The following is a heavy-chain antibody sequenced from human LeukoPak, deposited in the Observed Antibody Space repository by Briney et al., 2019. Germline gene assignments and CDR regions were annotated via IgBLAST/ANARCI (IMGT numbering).Heavy chain of an antibody. CDR1: GYTFTGYY. CDR3: ARTIYCSGGSCYSVFDY. J-gene: IGHJ4*02. D-gene: IGHD2-15*01. Sequence: ASVKVSCKASGYTFTGYYMHWVRQAPGQGLEWMGRINPNSGGTNYAQKFQGRVTTTRDTSTSTAYMELSRLRSDDTAVYYCARTIYCSGGSCYSVFDYWGQGTLVTVSS. CDR2: INPNSGGT. V-gene: IGHV1-2*06.